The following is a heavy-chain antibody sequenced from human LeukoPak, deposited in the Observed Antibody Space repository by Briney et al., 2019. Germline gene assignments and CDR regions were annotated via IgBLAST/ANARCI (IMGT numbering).Heavy chain of an antibody. V-gene: IGHV4-59*01. CDR3: ASFSSGYAGDAFDI. CDR2: IYYSGST. Sequence: PSETLSLTCTVSGGSISSYYWSWIRQPPGKGLEWIGYIYYSGSTNYNPSLKSRVTISVDTSKNQFSLKLSSVTAADTAVYYCASFSSGYAGDAFDIWGQGTMVTVSS. J-gene: IGHJ3*02. D-gene: IGHD6-25*01. CDR1: GGSISSYY.